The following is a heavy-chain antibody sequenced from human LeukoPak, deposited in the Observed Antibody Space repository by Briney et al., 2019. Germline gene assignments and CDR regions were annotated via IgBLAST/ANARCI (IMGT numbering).Heavy chain of an antibody. CDR1: GYTFTSYY. Sequence: ASVRVSCKASGYTFTSYYMHWVRQAPGQGLGWMGIINPSGGSTNYAQKFQGRVTITRDMSTSTVYMELSSLRSEDTAVYYCARPDFWSGYYKNWGQGTLVTVPS. V-gene: IGHV1-46*01. J-gene: IGHJ4*02. D-gene: IGHD3-3*01. CDR3: ARPDFWSGYYKN. CDR2: INPSGGST.